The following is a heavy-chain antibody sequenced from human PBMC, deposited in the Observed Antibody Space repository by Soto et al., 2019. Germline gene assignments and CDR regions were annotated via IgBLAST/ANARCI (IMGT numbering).Heavy chain of an antibody. Sequence: EVKLVESGGVLVQPGGSLRLSCAASGFTFSSYWLHWVRQAPGKGPVWVSRINDDGSDTVYADSVKGRFTISRDNAKKTLYLQMNSLRAEDTAVYYCTRSIMGFSYADSWGQGALVSVSS. V-gene: IGHV3-74*01. CDR3: TRSIMGFSYADS. D-gene: IGHD2-2*01. CDR2: INDDGSDT. J-gene: IGHJ4*02. CDR1: GFTFSSYW.